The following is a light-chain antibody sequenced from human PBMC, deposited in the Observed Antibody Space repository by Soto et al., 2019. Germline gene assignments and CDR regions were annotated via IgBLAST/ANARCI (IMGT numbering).Light chain of an antibody. V-gene: IGKV4-1*01. CDR1: QSILYSSNNKNY. Sequence: DIVMTQSPDSLAVSLGDRATFNCKSNQSILYSSNNKNYLAWYQQKPGQPPKLLIYWASTRESGVPDRFSGSGSGTDFTLTISSLQAEDVAVYYCQQYYSTPWTFGQGTKVEIK. CDR2: WAS. CDR3: QQYYSTPWT. J-gene: IGKJ1*01.